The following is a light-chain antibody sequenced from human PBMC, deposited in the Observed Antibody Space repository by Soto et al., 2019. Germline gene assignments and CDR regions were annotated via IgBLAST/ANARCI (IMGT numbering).Light chain of an antibody. J-gene: IGKJ4*01. CDR3: QQRSNWPLT. Sequence: ESVLTQSPGTLSLSPGERATLSCRASQSVNNHLGWYQQKPGQAPRLVMYDASNRAPGIPARFSGRGSGTDFTLTISSLEPEDFAVYYCQQRSNWPLTFGGGTKVDIK. CDR2: DAS. V-gene: IGKV3-11*01. CDR1: QSVNNH.